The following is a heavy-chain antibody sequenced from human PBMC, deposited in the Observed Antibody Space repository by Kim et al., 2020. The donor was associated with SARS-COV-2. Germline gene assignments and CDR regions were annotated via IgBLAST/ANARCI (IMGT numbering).Heavy chain of an antibody. CDR2: IFGGDNT. V-gene: IGHV3-66*01. Sequence: GGSLRLSCAASGFSVSDSYMNWVRQAPGKGLEWVSVIFGGDNTYYADSVKGRFTISRDNSKNTVYLQMNSRRAEDTAVYYCARDWNADKYFDSWGQGTLV. D-gene: IGHD1-1*01. CDR1: GFSVSDSY. CDR3: ARDWNADKYFDS. J-gene: IGHJ4*02.